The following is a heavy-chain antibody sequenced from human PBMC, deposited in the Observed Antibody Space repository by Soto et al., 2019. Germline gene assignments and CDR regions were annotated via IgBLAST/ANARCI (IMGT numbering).Heavy chain of an antibody. V-gene: IGHV4-34*01. CDR2: INYSGST. Sequence: SETLSLTCAVYGGSFSGYYWSWIRQPPGKGLEWIGDINYSGSTNYNPSLKSRVTISVDTSKNQFSLKLSSVTAADTAVYYCARFRNFDYWGQGTLVTVSS. CDR1: GGSFSGYY. J-gene: IGHJ4*02. CDR3: ARFRNFDY.